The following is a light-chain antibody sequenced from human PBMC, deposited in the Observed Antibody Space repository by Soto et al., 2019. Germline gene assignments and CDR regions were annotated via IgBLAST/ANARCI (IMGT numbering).Light chain of an antibody. Sequence: DIQLTQSPSCLSSSVGDIVTITCRASQDMNTYIAWYQHTPGKAPKRLIYAASSLQSGVPSRFSGSGSGTEFTLTISSLQPEDFATYYCLQHNSYPPTFGQGTRLEIK. V-gene: IGKV1-9*01. J-gene: IGKJ5*01. CDR3: LQHNSYPPT. CDR2: AAS. CDR1: QDMNTY.